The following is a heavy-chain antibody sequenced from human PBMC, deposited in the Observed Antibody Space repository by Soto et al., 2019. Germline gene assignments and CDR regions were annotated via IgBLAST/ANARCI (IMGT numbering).Heavy chain of an antibody. V-gene: IGHV3-11*04. CDR2: ISSSGNII. CDR3: ARAPKVSGSSQTRPDF. Sequence: GGSLRLSCAVSGFTFSDYYMSWIRQAPGKGLEWVSYISSSGNIIYYADSVKGRFTISIDTSKKQFSLNLASVSAADTAVYYCARAPKVSGSSQTRPDFWGQGTLVTVSS. J-gene: IGHJ4*02. CDR1: GFTFSDYY. D-gene: IGHD6-6*01.